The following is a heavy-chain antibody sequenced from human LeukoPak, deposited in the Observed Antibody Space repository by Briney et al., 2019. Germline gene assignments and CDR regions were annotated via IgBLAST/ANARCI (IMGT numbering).Heavy chain of an antibody. CDR1: GGSISSSSYY. D-gene: IGHD3-16*02. CDR2: IYYSGST. V-gene: IGHV4-39*07. J-gene: IGHJ4*02. CDR3: ARGLGAHSPHYDYVWGSHRYTGGFDY. Sequence: SETLSLTCTVSGGSISSSSYYWGWIRQPPGKGLEWIGSIYYSGSTYYNPSLQSRVTISVDTSKNQFSLKLSSVTAADTAVYYCARGLGAHSPHYDYVWGSHRYTGGFDYWGQGTLVTVSS.